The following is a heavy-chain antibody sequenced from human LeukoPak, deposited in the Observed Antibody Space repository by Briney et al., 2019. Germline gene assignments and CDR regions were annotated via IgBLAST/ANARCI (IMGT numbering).Heavy chain of an antibody. Sequence: SQTLSLTCTVSGGSISSGGYYWSWIRQPPGKGLEWIGYVYYSGSTYYNPSLKSRVTISVDTSKNQFSLKLSSVTAANTAVYYCARDRGGYTYSHDYWGQGTLVTVSS. J-gene: IGHJ4*02. CDR3: ARDRGGYTYSHDY. D-gene: IGHD5-18*01. V-gene: IGHV4-30-4*08. CDR2: VYYSGST. CDR1: GGSISSGGYY.